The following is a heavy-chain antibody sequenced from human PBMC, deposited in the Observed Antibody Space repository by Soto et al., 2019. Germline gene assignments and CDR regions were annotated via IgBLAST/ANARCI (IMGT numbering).Heavy chain of an antibody. Sequence: ASVKVSCKASGGTFSSYAISWVRQAPGQGLEWMGGIIPIFGTANYAQKFQGRVTITADEATSTAYMELSSLISEDPAVHYCARVRGIFGAYSYGRPYNYWGQGPLVTVSS. J-gene: IGHJ4*02. CDR3: ARVRGIFGAYSYGRPYNY. D-gene: IGHD5-18*01. V-gene: IGHV1-69*13. CDR2: IIPIFGTA. CDR1: GGTFSSYA.